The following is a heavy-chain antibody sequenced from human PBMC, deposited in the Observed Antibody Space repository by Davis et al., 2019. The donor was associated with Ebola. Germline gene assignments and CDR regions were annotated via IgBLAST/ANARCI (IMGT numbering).Heavy chain of an antibody. CDR3: ARAPPTDDYGDYYYYYGMDV. V-gene: IGHV3-33*01. CDR2: IWYDGSNK. Sequence: GESLKISCAASGFTFSSYGMHWVRQAPGKGLEWVAVIWYDGSNKYYADSVKGRFTISRDNSKNTLYLQMNSLRAEDTAVYYCARAPPTDDYGDYYYYYGMDVWGQGTTVTVSS. CDR1: GFTFSSYG. D-gene: IGHD4-17*01. J-gene: IGHJ6*02.